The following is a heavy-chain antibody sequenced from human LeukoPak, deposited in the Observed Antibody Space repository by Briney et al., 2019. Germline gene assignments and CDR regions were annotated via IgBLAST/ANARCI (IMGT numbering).Heavy chain of an antibody. Sequence: PSEALSLTCTVSGGSIGSGGYYWSWIRQHPGKGLEWIGYIYYSGSTYYNPSLKSRVTISVDTSKNQFSLKLSSVTAADTAVYYCARKGRFAYGMDVWGQGTTVTVSS. J-gene: IGHJ6*02. CDR1: GGSIGSGGYY. CDR3: ARKGRFAYGMDV. CDR2: IYYSGST. D-gene: IGHD3-3*01. V-gene: IGHV4-31*03.